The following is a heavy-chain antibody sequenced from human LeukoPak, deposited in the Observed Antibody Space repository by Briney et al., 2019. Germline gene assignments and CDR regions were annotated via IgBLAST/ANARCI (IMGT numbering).Heavy chain of an antibody. Sequence: PGGSLRLSCTASGCTFSGYEMTWVRQAPGKGLEWMSYISVNGGAMHYADSVRGRFTTSRDDAKNSLYLHMNSLRVEDTAIYYCARKTDRLGAVGRDRYFDLWGRGTLITVSS. CDR1: GCTFSGYE. J-gene: IGHJ2*01. D-gene: IGHD6-13*01. CDR2: ISVNGGAM. CDR3: ARKTDRLGAVGRDRYFDL. V-gene: IGHV3-48*03.